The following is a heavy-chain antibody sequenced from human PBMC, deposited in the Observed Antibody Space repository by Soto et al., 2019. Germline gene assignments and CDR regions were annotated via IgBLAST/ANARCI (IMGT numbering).Heavy chain of an antibody. CDR1: GGSISSGDYY. CDR2: IYYSGST. J-gene: IGHJ4*02. D-gene: IGHD4-4*01. CDR3: AREGWDYSSKQRGFDY. Sequence: QVQLQESGPGLVKPSQTLSLTCTVSGGSISSGDYYWSWIRQPPGKGLEWIGYIYYSGSTYYNPSLKSRVTISVDTSKNQFSLKLGSVTAADTAVYYCAREGWDYSSKQRGFDYWGQGTLVTVSS. V-gene: IGHV4-30-4*01.